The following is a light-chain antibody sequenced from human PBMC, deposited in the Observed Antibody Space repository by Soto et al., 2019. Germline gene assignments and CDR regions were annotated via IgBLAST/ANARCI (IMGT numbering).Light chain of an antibody. CDR1: ALPKQF. Sequence: SYELTQPPSMSVSPEQTARITCSGDALPKQFAYWYQQETAQAPLLVIYKDTERPSGIPERFTGSNSGTTVTLTISGVQAEDEADYYCLSPDISGNSWVFGGGTKLTVL. CDR3: LSPDISGNSWV. CDR2: KDT. V-gene: IGLV3-25*02. J-gene: IGLJ3*02.